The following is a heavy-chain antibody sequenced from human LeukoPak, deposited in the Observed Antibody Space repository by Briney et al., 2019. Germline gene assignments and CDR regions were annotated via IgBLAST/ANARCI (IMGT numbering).Heavy chain of an antibody. V-gene: IGHV3-21*01. CDR2: ISSSSSYI. J-gene: IGHJ6*02. CDR1: GFTFSSYS. Sequence: GGSLRLSCAASGFTFSSYSMNWVRQAPGKGLEWVSSISSSSSYIYYADSVKGRFTISRDNAKNSLYLQMNSLRAEDTAVYYCARDQDQSSGSYLYWGQGTTVTVSS. CDR3: ARDQDQSSGSYLY. D-gene: IGHD1-26*01.